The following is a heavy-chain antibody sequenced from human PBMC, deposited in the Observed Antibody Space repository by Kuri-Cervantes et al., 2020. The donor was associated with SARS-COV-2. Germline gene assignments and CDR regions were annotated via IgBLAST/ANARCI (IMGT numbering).Heavy chain of an antibody. CDR3: ARDEYSGDTVAPDY. D-gene: IGHD2-15*01. CDR2: IKQDGSEK. J-gene: IGHJ4*02. Sequence: GGSLRLSCAASGFTFSSYWMSWVRQAPGKGLEWVANIKQDGSEKYYVDSVKGRFTISRDNAKNSLYLQMNSLRAGDTAVYYCARDEYSGDTVAPDYWGQGTLVTVSS. CDR1: GFTFSSYW. V-gene: IGHV3-7*05.